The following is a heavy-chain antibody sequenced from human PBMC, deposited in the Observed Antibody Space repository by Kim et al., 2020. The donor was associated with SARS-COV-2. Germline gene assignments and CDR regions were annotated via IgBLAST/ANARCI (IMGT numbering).Heavy chain of an antibody. V-gene: IGHV4-61*01. D-gene: IGHD1-26*01. CDR2: IYYSGST. J-gene: IGHJ4*02. CDR3: ARGYSGSYSGDFDY. CDR1: GGSVSSGSYY. Sequence: SETLSLTCTVSGGSVSSGSYYWSWIRQPPGKGLEWIGYIYYSGSTNYNPSLKSRVTISVDTSKNQFSLKLSSVTAADTAVYYCARGYSGSYSGDFDYWGQGTLVTVSS.